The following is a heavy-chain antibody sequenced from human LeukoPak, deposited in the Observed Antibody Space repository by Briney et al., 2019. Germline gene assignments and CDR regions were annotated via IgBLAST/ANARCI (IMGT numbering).Heavy chain of an antibody. Sequence: SETLSLTCTVSGGSISSGGYYWSWIRQHPGKGLEWIGYIYYSGSTYYNPSLKSRVTISVDTSKNQFSLKLSSVTAADTAVYCCARGTPVRVDYWGQGTLVTVSS. J-gene: IGHJ4*02. CDR2: IYYSGST. CDR1: GGSISSGGYY. V-gene: IGHV4-31*03. CDR3: ARGTPVRVDY. D-gene: IGHD2-2*01.